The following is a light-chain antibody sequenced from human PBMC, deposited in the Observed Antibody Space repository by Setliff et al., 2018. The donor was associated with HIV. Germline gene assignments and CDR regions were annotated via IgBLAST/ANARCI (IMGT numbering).Light chain of an antibody. CDR3: CSWTGSSTLM. CDR1: SSDVGNYNL. V-gene: IGLV2-14*02. J-gene: IGLJ1*01. Sequence: QSALTQPASVSGSPGQSITISCTGTSSDVGNYNLVSWYQQHPGTAPKLIIFEVRNRPSGVSSRFSGSKSGNMASLTISGLQGDDEADYYCCSWTGSSTLMFGTGTKVTVL. CDR2: EVR.